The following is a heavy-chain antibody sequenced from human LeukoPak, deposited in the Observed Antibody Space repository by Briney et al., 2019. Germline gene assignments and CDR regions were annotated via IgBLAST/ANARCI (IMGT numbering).Heavy chain of an antibody. CDR1: GFSFSNYA. Sequence: PGGSLRLSCAASGFSFSNYAMTWVRQAPGKGLEWVSGISGSGGSTYYADSVKGRFTISRDNVKNTLYLQMNSLRAEETAVYYCAKDSSGYAPYYYYYGMDVWGQGTTVTVSS. D-gene: IGHD3-22*01. CDR2: ISGSGGST. CDR3: AKDSSGYAPYYYYYGMDV. V-gene: IGHV3-23*01. J-gene: IGHJ6*02.